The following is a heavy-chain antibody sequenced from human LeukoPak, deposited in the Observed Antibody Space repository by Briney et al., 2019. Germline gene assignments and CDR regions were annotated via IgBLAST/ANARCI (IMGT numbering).Heavy chain of an antibody. D-gene: IGHD1-14*01. Sequence: SETLSLTCAVYGGSFSGYYWSWIRQPPGKGLEWIGEINHSWSTNYNPSLKSRVTISVDKSKNQFSLKLSSVTDAVTAVYYCASPPGDWGQGTLVTVSS. J-gene: IGHJ4*02. CDR1: GGSFSGYY. CDR3: ASPPGD. CDR2: INHSWST. V-gene: IGHV4-34*01.